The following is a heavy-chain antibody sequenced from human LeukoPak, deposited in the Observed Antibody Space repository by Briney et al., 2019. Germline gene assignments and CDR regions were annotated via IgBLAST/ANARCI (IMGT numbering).Heavy chain of an antibody. J-gene: IGHJ4*02. CDR2: FDPEDGET. CDR1: GYTLTELS. D-gene: IGHD3-9*01. Sequence: GASVKVSCKVSGYTLTELSMHWVRQAPGKGLEWMGGFDPEDGETIYAQKFQGRVTMTEDTSTDTAYMELSSLRSEDTAVYYCATGPYYDILTGYLVDYWGQGTLVTVSS. CDR3: ATGPYYDILTGYLVDY. V-gene: IGHV1-24*01.